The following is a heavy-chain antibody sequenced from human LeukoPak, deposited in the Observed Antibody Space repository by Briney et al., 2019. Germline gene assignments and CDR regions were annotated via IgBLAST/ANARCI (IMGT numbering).Heavy chain of an antibody. CDR2: IIPIFGTA. CDR3: ARRPNYYDSSGYVGAFDI. V-gene: IGHV1-69*01. D-gene: IGHD3-22*01. CDR1: GGTFSSYA. J-gene: IGHJ3*02. Sequence: SVKVSCKASGGTFSSYAISWVRQAPGQGLEWMGGIIPIFGTANYAQKFQGRVTITADESTSTAYMEQSSLRSEDTAVYYCARRPNYYDSSGYVGAFDIWGQGTMVTVSS.